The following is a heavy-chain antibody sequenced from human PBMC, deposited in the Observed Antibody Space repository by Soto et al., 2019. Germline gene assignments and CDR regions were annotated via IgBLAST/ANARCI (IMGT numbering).Heavy chain of an antibody. Sequence: GGSLRLSCAASGFTFSSYAMSWVRQAPGKGLEWVSAISGSGGSTYYADSVKGRFTISRDNSKNTLYLQMNSLRAEDTAVYYCAKGDSSSSIYYYGMGVWGQGTTVTVSS. V-gene: IGHV3-23*01. CDR2: ISGSGGST. CDR3: AKGDSSSSIYYYGMGV. D-gene: IGHD6-6*01. J-gene: IGHJ6*02. CDR1: GFTFSSYA.